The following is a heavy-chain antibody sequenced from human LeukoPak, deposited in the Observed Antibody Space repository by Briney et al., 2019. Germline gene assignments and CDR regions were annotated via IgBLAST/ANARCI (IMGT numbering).Heavy chain of an antibody. Sequence: GASVKVSCKVSGYTLTELSMHWVRQAPGKGLEWMGGFDPEDGETIYAQKFQGRVTMTEDTSTDTAYMELSSLRSEDTAVYYCATVPLGDDYFDYWGQGTLVTVSS. CDR1: GYTLTELS. J-gene: IGHJ4*02. D-gene: IGHD4-17*01. V-gene: IGHV1-24*01. CDR2: FDPEDGET. CDR3: ATVPLGDDYFDY.